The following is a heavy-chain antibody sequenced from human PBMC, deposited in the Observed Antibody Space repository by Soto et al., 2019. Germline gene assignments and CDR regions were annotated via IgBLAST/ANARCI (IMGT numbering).Heavy chain of an antibody. D-gene: IGHD4-17*01. CDR2: ISGSGSST. V-gene: IGHV3-23*01. Sequence: GGSLRLSCAASGFTFSSYTMNWVRQAPGKGLEWVSTISGSGSSTNYADSVKGRFTISRDNSKNTLYLQMNSLRAEDTATYYCAQTTVTHTADYRGQGTLVTVSS. CDR1: GFTFSSYT. J-gene: IGHJ4*02. CDR3: AQTTVTHTADY.